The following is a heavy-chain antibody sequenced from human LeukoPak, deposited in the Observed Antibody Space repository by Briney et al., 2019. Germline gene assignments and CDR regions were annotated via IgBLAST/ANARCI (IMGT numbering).Heavy chain of an antibody. CDR1: GFIFSSYA. V-gene: IGHV3-23*01. CDR2: ISGSGGST. D-gene: IGHD1-26*01. J-gene: IGHJ6*03. Sequence: QAGGSLRLSCAASGFIFSSYAMSWVRQAPGKGLEWVSGISGSGGSTYYADSVKGRFTISRDNSKNTLYLQMNSLRVEDTAVFYCAKVRDGRFTGGTYYYYMDVWGEGTTVTVSS. CDR3: AKVRDGRFTGGTYYYYMDV.